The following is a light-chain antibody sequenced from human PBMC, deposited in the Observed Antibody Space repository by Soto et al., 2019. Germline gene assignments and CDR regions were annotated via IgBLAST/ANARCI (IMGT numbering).Light chain of an antibody. CDR3: QQYDNSLYT. J-gene: IGKJ2*01. CDR2: GTS. CDR1: QSVDSSY. Sequence: ENVLTQSPGTLSLSPGERATLSCRASQSVDSSYLAWYQQKPGQAPRLLIHGTSTRATGISDRFSGSGSGTDFALTINRLEPEDFAVYYCQQYDNSLYTFGQGTRLEIK. V-gene: IGKV3-20*01.